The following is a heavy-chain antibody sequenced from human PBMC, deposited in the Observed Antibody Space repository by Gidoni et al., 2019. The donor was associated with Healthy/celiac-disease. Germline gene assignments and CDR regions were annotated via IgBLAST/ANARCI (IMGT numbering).Heavy chain of an antibody. Sequence: EVQLVESGGGLVQPGGSLRLSCAASGFTFSSYWMHWVRQAPGKGLVWVSRINSDGSSTSYADSVKGRFTISRDNAKNTLYLQMNSLRAEDTAVYYCAREPMPLYYYDSSGTIDYWGQGTLVTVSS. D-gene: IGHD3-22*01. CDR3: AREPMPLYYYDSSGTIDY. CDR1: GFTFSSYW. V-gene: IGHV3-74*01. CDR2: INSDGSST. J-gene: IGHJ4*02.